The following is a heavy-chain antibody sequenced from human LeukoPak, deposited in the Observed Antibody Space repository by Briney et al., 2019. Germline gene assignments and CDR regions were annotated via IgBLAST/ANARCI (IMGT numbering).Heavy chain of an antibody. Sequence: ASVKVSCKASGYTFTGYYMQWVRQAPGQGLEWLGWINPNSGGTNYAQKFQGRVTMTRDTSISTAYMELSRLRSDDTAVYYCARARLTRDGYKHDAFDIWGQGTMVTVSS. J-gene: IGHJ3*02. CDR2: INPNSGGT. CDR3: ARARLTRDGYKHDAFDI. V-gene: IGHV1-2*02. CDR1: GYTFTGYY. D-gene: IGHD5-24*01.